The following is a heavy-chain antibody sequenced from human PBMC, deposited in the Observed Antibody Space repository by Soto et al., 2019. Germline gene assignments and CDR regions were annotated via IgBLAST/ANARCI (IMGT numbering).Heavy chain of an antibody. D-gene: IGHD4-17*01. CDR2: SRGSGGST. Sequence: PGGSLRLSCAASGFTLSSYAMSWVRQAPGQGLEWVSASRGSGGSTYYADSLRGRFTSSRNNSESRLCLRVNSLRAEDTAAYYCAKGKGSDYGAYVDWFDPWGQGTLVTVSS. V-gene: IGHV3-23*01. CDR1: GFTLSSYA. J-gene: IGHJ5*02. CDR3: AKGKGSDYGAYVDWFDP.